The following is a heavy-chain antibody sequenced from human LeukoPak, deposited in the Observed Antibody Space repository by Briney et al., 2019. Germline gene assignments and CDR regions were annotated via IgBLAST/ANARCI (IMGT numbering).Heavy chain of an antibody. D-gene: IGHD6-19*01. CDR2: IYYSGST. V-gene: IGHV4-59*01. Sequence: SETLSLTCTGSGGSISSYYWSWIRQPPGKELEGIGYIYYSGSTNYNPSLKSRVTISVDTSKNQFSLKLSSVTAADTAVYYCARGSSAVAGTGIDYWGQGTLVTVSS. J-gene: IGHJ4*02. CDR1: GGSISSYY. CDR3: ARGSSAVAGTGIDY.